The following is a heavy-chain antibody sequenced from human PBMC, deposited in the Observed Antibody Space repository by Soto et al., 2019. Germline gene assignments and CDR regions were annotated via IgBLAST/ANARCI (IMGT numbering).Heavy chain of an antibody. CDR3: ARGSDFWSGYYTEGYFDY. D-gene: IGHD3-3*01. J-gene: IGHJ4*02. CDR1: GGSISSYY. V-gene: IGHV4-4*07. CDR2: IYTSGST. Sequence: QVQLQESGPGLVKPSETLSLTCTVSGGSISSYYWSWIRQPAGKGLEWIGRIYTSGSTNYNPSLKIRVTMSVDTSKNQFSLKLSSVTAADTAVYYCARGSDFWSGYYTEGYFDYWGQGTLVTVSS.